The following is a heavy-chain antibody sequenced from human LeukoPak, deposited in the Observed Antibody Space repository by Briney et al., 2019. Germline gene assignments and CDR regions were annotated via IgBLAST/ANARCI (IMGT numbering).Heavy chain of an antibody. D-gene: IGHD6-19*01. CDR2: IYYSGST. J-gene: IGHJ5*02. CDR3: AREGIEVAGTGTWFDP. CDR1: GGSISSYY. V-gene: IGHV4-59*08. Sequence: SETLSLTCTVSGGSISSYYWSWIRQPPGKGLEWIGYIYYSGSTNYNPSLKSRVTISVDTSKNQFSLMLSSVTAADTAVYYCAREGIEVAGTGTWFDPWGQGTLVTVSS.